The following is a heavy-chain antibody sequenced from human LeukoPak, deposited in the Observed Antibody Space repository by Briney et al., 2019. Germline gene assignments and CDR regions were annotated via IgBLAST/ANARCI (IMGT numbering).Heavy chain of an antibody. V-gene: IGHV1-69*13. CDR2: IIPIFGTA. D-gene: IGHD3-10*01. J-gene: IGHJ6*03. CDR3: ARGNDGSGSPSYYFYYMDV. CDR1: GGTFSSYT. Sequence: ASVKVSCKASGGTFSSYTISWVRQAPGQGLEWMGGIIPIFGTANYAQKFQGRVTITADESTSTAYTELSSLRSEDTAVYYCARGNDGSGSPSYYFYYMDVWGKGTTVTISS.